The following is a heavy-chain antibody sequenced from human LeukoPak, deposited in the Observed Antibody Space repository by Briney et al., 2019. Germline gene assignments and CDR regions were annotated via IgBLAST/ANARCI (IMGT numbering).Heavy chain of an antibody. D-gene: IGHD5-18*01. Sequence: ASVKVSCKASGYTFTSYGISWVRQAPGQGLEWMGCISAYNGNTHYAQKLQGRVTMTTDTSTSTAYMELRSLRSDDTAVYYCARDNFMVTPSDFDYWGQGTLVTVSS. V-gene: IGHV1-18*01. CDR3: ARDNFMVTPSDFDY. CDR1: GYTFTSYG. J-gene: IGHJ4*02. CDR2: ISAYNGNT.